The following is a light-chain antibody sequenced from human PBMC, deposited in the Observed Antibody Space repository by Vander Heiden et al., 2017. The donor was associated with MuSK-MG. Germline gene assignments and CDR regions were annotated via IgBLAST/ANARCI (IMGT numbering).Light chain of an antibody. CDR2: DVS. J-gene: IGLJ2*01. V-gene: IGLV2-14*01. CDR1: SSDVGGYNY. CDR3: SSYTSSSTLV. Sequence: QSALTQPASVSGSPGQSITISCTGTSSDVGGYNYVSWYQQHPGKAPILMSYDVSNRPSGVSNRFAGSKSGNTASLTISGLQAEDEADYYCSSYTSSSTLVFGGGTKLTVL.